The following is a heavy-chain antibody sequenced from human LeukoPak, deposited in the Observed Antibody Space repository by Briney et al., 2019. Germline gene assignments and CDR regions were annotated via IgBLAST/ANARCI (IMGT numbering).Heavy chain of an antibody. CDR1: GYTFTGYY. J-gene: IGHJ4*02. D-gene: IGHD6-13*01. CDR3: ARTRSSSWSLTVDY. Sequence: ASVKVSCKASGYTFTGYYMHWVRQAPGQGLEWMGWINPNSGGTNYAQKFQGRVTMTRDTSISTAYMELSSLRSEDTAVYYCARTRSSSWSLTVDYWGQGTLVTVSS. CDR2: INPNSGGT. V-gene: IGHV1-2*02.